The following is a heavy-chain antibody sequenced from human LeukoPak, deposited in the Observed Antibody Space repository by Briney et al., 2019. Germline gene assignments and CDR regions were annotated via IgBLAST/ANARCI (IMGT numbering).Heavy chain of an antibody. Sequence: SSETLSLTCSVSGGSITSSSYYWGWIRQPPEKGLEWIGSIYYTGGTNYSPSLKSRVTMSVDTFKNQFSLKLSSVTAADTAVYYCAREWFGEPLGWFDPWGQGTLVTVSS. CDR3: AREWFGEPLGWFDP. D-gene: IGHD3-10*01. CDR1: GGSITSSSYY. V-gene: IGHV4-39*02. CDR2: IYYTGGT. J-gene: IGHJ5*02.